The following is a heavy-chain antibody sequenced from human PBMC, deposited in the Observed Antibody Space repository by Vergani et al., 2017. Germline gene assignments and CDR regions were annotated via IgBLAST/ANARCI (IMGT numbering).Heavy chain of an antibody. J-gene: IGHJ3*02. Sequence: EVQLVQSGAEVKKTGESLKISCKGSGYSFTNYWIGWVRQMPGNGLEWMGIMYPGDSDTRYSPSFQGQVTISVDKSISTAYLQWSSLKASDTAMYYCARLLIRYSSGHDAFVIWGQGTMVTVSS. CDR2: MYPGDSDT. D-gene: IGHD6-19*01. CDR3: ARLLIRYSSGHDAFVI. CDR1: GYSFTNYW. V-gene: IGHV5-51*01.